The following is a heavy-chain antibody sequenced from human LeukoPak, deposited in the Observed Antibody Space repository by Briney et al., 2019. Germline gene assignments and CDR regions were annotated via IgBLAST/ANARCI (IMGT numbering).Heavy chain of an antibody. D-gene: IGHD6-13*01. V-gene: IGHV4-39*01. CDR3: ARRTQIAAAGMAFDY. Sequence: SETLSLTCTVSGGSISSSSYYWGWIRQPPGKGLEWIGSIYYSGSTYYNPSLKGRVTISVDTSKNQFSLKLSSVTAADTAVYYCARRTQIAAAGMAFDYWGQGTLVTVSS. J-gene: IGHJ4*02. CDR1: GGSISSSSYY. CDR2: IYYSGST.